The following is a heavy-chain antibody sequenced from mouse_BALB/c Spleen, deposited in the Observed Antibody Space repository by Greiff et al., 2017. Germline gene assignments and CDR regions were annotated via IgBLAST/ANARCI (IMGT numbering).Heavy chain of an antibody. Sequence: VQLKESGAELVKPGASVKLSCTASGFNIKDTYMHWVKQRPEQGLEWIGRIDPANGNTKYDPKFQGKATITADTSSNTAYLQLSSLTSEDTAVYYCARLPPAWFAYWGQGTLVTVSA. CDR1: GFNIKDTY. J-gene: IGHJ3*01. CDR2: IDPANGNT. D-gene: IGHD5-5*01. V-gene: IGHV14-3*02. CDR3: ARLPPAWFAY.